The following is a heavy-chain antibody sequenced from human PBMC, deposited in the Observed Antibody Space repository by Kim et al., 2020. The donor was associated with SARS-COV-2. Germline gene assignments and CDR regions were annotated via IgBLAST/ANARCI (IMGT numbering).Heavy chain of an antibody. D-gene: IGHD4-17*01. Sequence: DAVKGRFTISRDNSKNSLYLQMNSLRTEDTALYYCAKDGAYGETTSDFDYWGQGTLVTVSS. J-gene: IGHJ4*02. CDR3: AKDGAYGETTSDFDY. V-gene: IGHV3-43*01.